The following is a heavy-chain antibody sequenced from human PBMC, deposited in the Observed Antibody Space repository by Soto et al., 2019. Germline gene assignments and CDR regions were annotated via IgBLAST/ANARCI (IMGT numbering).Heavy chain of an antibody. J-gene: IGHJ5*02. V-gene: IGHV4-59*01. Sequence: SETPLTCTVSGGSISHYYWSWIRQSPGKRLEWIGYAYYSGSTDYNPSLKSRVTMSVDTSKNQVSLKLNSVTTADTAVYYCARDRSTYGGGGTGEVKENWFDPWGPGTLVTVSS. CDR3: ARDRSTYGGGGTGEVKENWFDP. D-gene: IGHD2-8*01. CDR2: AYYSGST. CDR1: GGSISHYY.